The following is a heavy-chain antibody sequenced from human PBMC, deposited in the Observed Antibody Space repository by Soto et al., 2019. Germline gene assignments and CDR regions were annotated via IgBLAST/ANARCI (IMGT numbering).Heavy chain of an antibody. D-gene: IGHD2-2*01. Sequence: GGSLRLSCAASGFTFSDYPMSWVRQAPGKGLEWVSVIIGSGGNTYYADSVKGRFTISRDNSKNTLFLQMNSLRAEDTAVYYCANVTNDTRRAGDSRGQGTGLTVSS. CDR2: IIGSGGNT. J-gene: IGHJ5*01. V-gene: IGHV3-23*01. CDR1: GFTFSDYP. CDR3: ANVTNDTRRAGDS.